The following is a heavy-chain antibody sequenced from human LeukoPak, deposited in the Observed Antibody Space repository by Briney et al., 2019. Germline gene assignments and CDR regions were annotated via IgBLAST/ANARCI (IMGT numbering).Heavy chain of an antibody. CDR3: ARPIRRGYSYFHRGIDAFDI. D-gene: IGHD5-18*01. CDR1: GFTFSSYA. CDR2: IKQDGSEK. V-gene: IGHV3-7*03. J-gene: IGHJ3*02. Sequence: PGGSLRLSCAASGFTFSSYAMSWVRQAPGKGLEWVANIKQDGSEKYYVDSVKGRFTISRDNAKNSLYLQMNSLRAEDTAVYYCARPIRRGYSYFHRGIDAFDIWGQGTMVTVSS.